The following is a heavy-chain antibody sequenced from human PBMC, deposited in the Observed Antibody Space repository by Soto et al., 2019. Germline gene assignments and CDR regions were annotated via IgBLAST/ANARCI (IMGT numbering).Heavy chain of an antibody. Sequence: PGGSLRLSCAASGFTFSSYSMNWVRQAPGKGLEWVSSISSSSSYIYYADSVKGRFTISRDNAKNSLYLQMNSLRAEDTAVYYCARVAAAGYYYYGMDVWGHGTTVTVS. CDR3: ARVAAAGYYYYGMDV. D-gene: IGHD6-13*01. CDR2: ISSSSSYI. CDR1: GFTFSSYS. J-gene: IGHJ6*02. V-gene: IGHV3-21*01.